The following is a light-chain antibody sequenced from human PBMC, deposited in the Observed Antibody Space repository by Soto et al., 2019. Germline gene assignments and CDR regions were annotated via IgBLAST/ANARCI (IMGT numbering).Light chain of an antibody. Sequence: DIVLTQSPGTLSLSPGERATLSCRASQSVSSSYLARYQQKPGQAPRLLIYGASSRATGIPDRFSGSGSGTDFTLTISRLETEDFAVYYCQQYGSSPMCTFGQGTKLEIK. CDR3: QQYGSSPMCT. CDR2: GAS. J-gene: IGKJ2*02. V-gene: IGKV3-20*01. CDR1: QSVSSSY.